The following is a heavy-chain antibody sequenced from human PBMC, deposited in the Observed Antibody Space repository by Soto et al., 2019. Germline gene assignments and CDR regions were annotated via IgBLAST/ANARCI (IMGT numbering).Heavy chain of an antibody. D-gene: IGHD3-10*02. V-gene: IGHV4-34*01. CDR1: GGSFSGYY. Sequence: SETLSLTCAVYGGSFSGYYWSWIRQPPGKGLEWIGEINHSGSTNYNPSLKSRVTISVDTSKNQFSLKLSSVTAADTAVYYCARGLYYYVADYWGQGTLVTVYS. CDR2: INHSGST. CDR3: ARGLYYYVADY. J-gene: IGHJ4*02.